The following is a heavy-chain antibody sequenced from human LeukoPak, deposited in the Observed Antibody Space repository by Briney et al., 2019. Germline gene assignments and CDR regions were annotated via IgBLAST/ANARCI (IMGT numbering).Heavy chain of an antibody. CDR1: GGSFSGYH. V-gene: IGHV4-34*01. J-gene: IGHJ6*03. D-gene: IGHD2-2*01. CDR3: ARGAGDIVVVPAARTYYYYYYMDV. Sequence: SETLSLTCAVYGGSFSGYHWSWLRQPPGKGLEWIGEINHSGSTNYNPSLKSRVTISVDTSKNQFSLKLSSVTAADTAVYYCARGAGDIVVVPAARTYYYYYYMDVWGKGTTVTVSS. CDR2: INHSGST.